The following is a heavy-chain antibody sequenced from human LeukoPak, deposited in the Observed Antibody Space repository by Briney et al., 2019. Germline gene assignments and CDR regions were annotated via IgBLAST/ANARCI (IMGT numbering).Heavy chain of an antibody. J-gene: IGHJ4*02. Sequence: GGSLRLSCAASGFTFSSYAMSWVRQAPGKGLEWISAISGGGSNTYYADSVKGRFTISRDNSKNILHLQMNSLRAEDTAVYYCAKKHRGIVHLMDMPDYWGQGTLVTVSS. D-gene: IGHD2/OR15-2a*01. V-gene: IGHV3-23*01. CDR1: GFTFSSYA. CDR2: ISGGGSNT. CDR3: AKKHRGIVHLMDMPDY.